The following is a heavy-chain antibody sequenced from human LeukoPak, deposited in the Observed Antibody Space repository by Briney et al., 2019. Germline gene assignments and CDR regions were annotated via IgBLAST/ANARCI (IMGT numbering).Heavy chain of an antibody. CDR3: ARERGAGLSSSWIDY. D-gene: IGHD6-13*01. V-gene: IGHV3-21*01. CDR2: ISSSSSYI. Sequence: GGSLRLSCAASGFTFSSSSMNWVRQAPGKGLEGVSSISSSSSYIYYADSVKGRFTISRDNSKNSLYLQMNSLRVEDTAMYYCARERGAGLSSSWIDYWGQGTLVTVSS. CDR1: GFTFSSSS. J-gene: IGHJ4*02.